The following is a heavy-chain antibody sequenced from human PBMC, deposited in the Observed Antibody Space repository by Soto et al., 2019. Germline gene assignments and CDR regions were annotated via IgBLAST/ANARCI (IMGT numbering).Heavy chain of an antibody. D-gene: IGHD2-2*01. J-gene: IGHJ4*03. Sequence: LSLTCTVSGDSISNYYWTWVRQPAGKGLEWIGRIYTSGSTNYNPSLKSRVTMSVDTSKRQFSLKLSSVTAADTAKYYCASRYCSSTACYGYLEYWGQGTLVTVSS. V-gene: IGHV4-4*07. CDR1: GDSISNYY. CDR3: ASRYCSSTACYGYLEY. CDR2: IYTSGST.